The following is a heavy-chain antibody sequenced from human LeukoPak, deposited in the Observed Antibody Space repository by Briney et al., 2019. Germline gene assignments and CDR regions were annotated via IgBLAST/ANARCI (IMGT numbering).Heavy chain of an antibody. Sequence: ASVKASCKASGYTFTGYYMHWVRQAPGQGLEWMGRINPNSGGTNYAQKFQGRVTMTRDTSISAAYMELSRLRSDDTAVYYCARGRVAAAGAYYFDYWGQGTLVTVSS. CDR1: GYTFTGYY. D-gene: IGHD6-13*01. CDR3: ARGRVAAAGAYYFDY. V-gene: IGHV1-2*06. J-gene: IGHJ4*02. CDR2: INPNSGGT.